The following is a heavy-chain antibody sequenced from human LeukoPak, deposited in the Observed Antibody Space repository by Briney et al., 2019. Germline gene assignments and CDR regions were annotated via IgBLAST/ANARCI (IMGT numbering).Heavy chain of an antibody. V-gene: IGHV4-59*01. Sequence: SETLSLTCTVSGGSIGSYYWSWIRQPPGKGLEWIGYIYYSGSTNYNPSLKSRVTISVDTSKNQFSLKLSSVTAADTAVYYCARVHSAGEGDFDYWGQGTLVTVSS. CDR3: ARVHSAGEGDFDY. CDR2: IYYSGST. CDR1: GGSIGSYY. D-gene: IGHD6-13*01. J-gene: IGHJ4*02.